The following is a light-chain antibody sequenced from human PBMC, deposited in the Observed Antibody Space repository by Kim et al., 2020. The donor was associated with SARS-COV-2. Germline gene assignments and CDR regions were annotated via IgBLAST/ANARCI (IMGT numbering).Light chain of an antibody. CDR1: QGLVDSNGKNY. J-gene: IGKJ2*03. V-gene: IGKV2-28*01. CDR3: MQALQTPYS. CDR2: LAS. Sequence: ASICCRSSQGLVDSNGKNYCDWDLQKPGQSPQLLIYLASRRASGVSDRFSGSGSDTDVTLKISRVEADDVGVYYCMQALQTPYSFGQGTKLEI.